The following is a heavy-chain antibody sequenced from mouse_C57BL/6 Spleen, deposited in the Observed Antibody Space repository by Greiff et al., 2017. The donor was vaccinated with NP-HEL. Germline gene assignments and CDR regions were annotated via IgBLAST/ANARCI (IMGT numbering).Heavy chain of an antibody. CDR3: ARARTGPWFAY. V-gene: IGHV5-4*01. CDR2: ISDGGSYT. CDR1: GFTFSSYA. Sequence: EVQVVESGGGLVKPGGSLKLSCAASGFTFSSYAMSWVRQTPEKRLEWVATISDGGSYTYYPDNVKGRFTISRDNAKNNLYRQMSHLKSEDTAMYYCARARTGPWFAYWGQGTLVTVSA. D-gene: IGHD4-1*01. J-gene: IGHJ3*01.